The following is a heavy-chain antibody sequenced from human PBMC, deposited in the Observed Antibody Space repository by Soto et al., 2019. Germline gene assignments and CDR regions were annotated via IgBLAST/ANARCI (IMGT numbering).Heavy chain of an antibody. J-gene: IGHJ4*02. D-gene: IGHD6-19*01. CDR3: ADTPEGGIAGAGMMAIPFFDY. Sequence: QVQLVQSGAEVKKPGSSVKVSCKASGGTFSSYAISWVRQAPGQGLEWMGGIIPIFGTANYAQKFQGRVTMTADETTRTADMELSSLRCEDLAGYNCADTPEGGIAGAGMMAIPFFDYWGQGTLVTVSS. CDR1: GGTFSSYA. V-gene: IGHV1-69*01. CDR2: IIPIFGTA.